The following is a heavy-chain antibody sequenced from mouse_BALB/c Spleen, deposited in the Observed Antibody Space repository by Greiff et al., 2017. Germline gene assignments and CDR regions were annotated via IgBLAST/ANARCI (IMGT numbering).Heavy chain of an antibody. CDR1: GFTFSSYA. J-gene: IGHJ3*01. V-gene: IGHV5-6-5*01. D-gene: IGHD2-14*01. CDR3: AVEGYRYGGPAWCAY. CDR2: ISSGGST. Sequence: EVKLVESGGGLVKPGGSLTLSCAASGFTFSSYAMSWVRQTPEKRLAWVASISSGGSTYYPDGVKGRFTTPQANARNILYLQMSSVKSEDTTMYYCAVEGYRYGGPAWCAYWGQGTLVTVSA.